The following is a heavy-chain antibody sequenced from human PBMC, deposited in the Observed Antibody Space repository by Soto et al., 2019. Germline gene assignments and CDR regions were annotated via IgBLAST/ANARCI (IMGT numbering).Heavy chain of an antibody. CDR2: ISSNSSTI. CDR3: AREARIAVAIDAFDI. V-gene: IGHV3-48*01. Sequence: GGSLRLSCAASGFTFSSYSMNWVRQAPGKGLEWVSYISSNSSTIYYADSVKGRFTISRDNAKNSLYLQMSSLRAEDTAVYYCAREARIAVAIDAFDIWGQGTMVTVSS. CDR1: GFTFSSYS. J-gene: IGHJ3*02. D-gene: IGHD6-19*01.